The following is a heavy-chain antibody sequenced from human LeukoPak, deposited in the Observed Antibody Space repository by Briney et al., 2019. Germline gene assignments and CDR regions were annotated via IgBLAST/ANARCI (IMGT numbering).Heavy chain of an antibody. V-gene: IGHV4-39*07. CDR2: IYYSGST. Sequence: PSETLSLTCTVSGGSISSSSYYWGWIRQPPGKGLEWIGSIYYSGSTYYNPSLKSRVTISVDRSKNQFSLKLSSVTAADTAVYYCARGAQMVRGIYYFDYWGQGTLVTVSS. CDR3: ARGAQMVRGIYYFDY. D-gene: IGHD3-10*01. CDR1: GGSISSSSYY. J-gene: IGHJ4*02.